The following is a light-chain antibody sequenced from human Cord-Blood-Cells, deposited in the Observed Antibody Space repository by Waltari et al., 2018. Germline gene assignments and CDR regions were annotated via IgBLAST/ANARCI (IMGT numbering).Light chain of an antibody. J-gene: IGKJ4*01. Sequence: EIVLTQSPATLSSSPGERATLSSRASQSVSSYLAWYQQKPGQAPRLLIYDASNRATGIPDRFSGSGSETDCTLTISSLAPEDFAVYYCQQRSNWPRALTFGGGTKVEIK. CDR3: QQRSNWPRALT. CDR2: DAS. CDR1: QSVSSY. V-gene: IGKV3-11*01.